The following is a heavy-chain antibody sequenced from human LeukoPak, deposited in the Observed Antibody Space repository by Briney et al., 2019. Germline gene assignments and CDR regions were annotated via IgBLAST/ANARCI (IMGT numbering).Heavy chain of an antibody. D-gene: IGHD6-19*01. CDR1: GFTFSGYW. Sequence: GGSLRVSFAASGFTFSGYWMHWVRQAPPKGLLWFSRINSDGSTTSYADSVMGRFTISRDNAKNTLYLQMNSLRAEDTAVYYCARVIYSGWQGELSDWGQGTLVTVSS. CDR2: INSDGSTT. V-gene: IGHV3-74*01. J-gene: IGHJ4*02. CDR3: ARVIYSGWQGELSD.